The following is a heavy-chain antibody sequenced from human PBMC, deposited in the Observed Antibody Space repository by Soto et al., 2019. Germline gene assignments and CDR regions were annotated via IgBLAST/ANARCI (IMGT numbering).Heavy chain of an antibody. CDR1: GGSISSGDYY. J-gene: IGHJ1*01. CDR2: IYYSGST. Sequence: SETLSLTCTVCGGSISSGDYYWSWIRQPPGKGLEWIGYIYYSGSTYYNPSLKSRVTISVDTSKNQFSLKLSSVTAADTAVYYCARDFPTKAAAGAEYFQHWGQGTLVTVSS. CDR3: ARDFPTKAAAGAEYFQH. V-gene: IGHV4-30-4*01. D-gene: IGHD6-13*01.